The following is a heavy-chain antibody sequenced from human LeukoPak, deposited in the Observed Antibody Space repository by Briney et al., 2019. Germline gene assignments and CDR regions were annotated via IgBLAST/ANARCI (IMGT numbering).Heavy chain of an antibody. CDR2: IYYSGST. CDR1: GGSVSSGSYY. CDR3: ARALRPRTYFDY. J-gene: IGHJ4*02. D-gene: IGHD3/OR15-3a*01. V-gene: IGHV4-61*01. Sequence: PSETLSLTCTVSGGSVSSGSYYWSWIRQPPGKGLEWIGYIYYSGSTNYNPSPQSRSTISVDPSKNQFSLKLSSVSSADTAVYYCARALRPRTYFDYWGQGTLVTVSS.